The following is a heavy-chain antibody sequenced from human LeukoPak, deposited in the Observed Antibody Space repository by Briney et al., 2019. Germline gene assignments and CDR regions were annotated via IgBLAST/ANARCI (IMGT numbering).Heavy chain of an antibody. J-gene: IGHJ5*02. Sequence: SQTLSLTCTVSGGSISSGASDWGWIRQHPKRDLEWGGYINHSGSTYYNPSLGSRVTMSVDTSKNQFSLELSSVTAADTAVYYCARSTSGGAARRGGGTAEKGWFDPWGQGTLVTVSS. V-gene: IGHV4-31*03. CDR3: ARSTSGGAARRGGGTAEKGWFDP. CDR1: GGSISSGASD. CDR2: INHSGST. D-gene: IGHD6-6*01.